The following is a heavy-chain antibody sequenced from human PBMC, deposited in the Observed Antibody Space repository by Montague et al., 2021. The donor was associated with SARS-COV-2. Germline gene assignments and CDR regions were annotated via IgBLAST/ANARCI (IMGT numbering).Heavy chain of an antibody. D-gene: IGHD6-13*01. CDR3: ARVGRQQLVRLSGMDV. CDR2: IYYSGST. J-gene: IGHJ6*02. CDR1: GGSISSSSYH. V-gene: IGHV4-39*07. Sequence: SETLSLTCTVSGGSISSSSYHWGWIRQPPGKGLEWIGSIYYSGSTYYNPSLKSRVTISVDTSKNQFSLKLSSVTAADTAVYYCARVGRQQLVRLSGMDVWGQGTTVTVPS.